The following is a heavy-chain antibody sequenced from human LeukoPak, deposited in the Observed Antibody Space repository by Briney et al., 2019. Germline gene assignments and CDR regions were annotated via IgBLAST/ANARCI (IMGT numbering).Heavy chain of an antibody. J-gene: IGHJ4*02. CDR2: ITSSGNYT. Sequence: GGSLRLSCAVTGFTGFTFSKNTMHWVRQAPGKGLEWVSSITSSGNYTYYAASVKGRFTISRDKAKNALFLQMNSLRAEDTAVYYCAHAYGDTDYWGQGTLVTVSS. CDR3: AHAYGDTDY. CDR1: GFTGFTFSKNT. V-gene: IGHV3-21*01. D-gene: IGHD4-17*01.